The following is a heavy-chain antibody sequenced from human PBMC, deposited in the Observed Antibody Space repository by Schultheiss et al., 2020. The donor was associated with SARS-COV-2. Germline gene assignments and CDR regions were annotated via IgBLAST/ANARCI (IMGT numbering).Heavy chain of an antibody. CDR1: GYTFTRYY. Sequence: ASVKVSCKASGYTFTRYYIHWVRQAPGQGLEWMGVINPSGGRTRYAQKFQGRVTMTRDTSTSTVNMELSSLRSEDTAVYYCARPPGGLDSSSWYDPLYYYGIDVWGQGNTGTVSS. J-gene: IGHJ6*01. V-gene: IGHV1-46*01. D-gene: IGHD6-13*01. CDR2: INPSGGRT. CDR3: ARPPGGLDSSSWYDPLYYYGIDV.